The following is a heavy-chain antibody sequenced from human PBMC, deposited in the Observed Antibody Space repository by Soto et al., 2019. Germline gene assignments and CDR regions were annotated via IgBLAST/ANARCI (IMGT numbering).Heavy chain of an antibody. J-gene: IGHJ3*02. CDR2: IIPIFGTA. V-gene: IGHV1-69*06. CDR3: ARDRFVGATYDDFDI. CDR1: GGTFSSYA. Sequence: QVQLVQSGAEVKKPGSSVKVSCKASGGTFSSYAISWVRQAPGHGLEWMGGIIPIFGTANDAQKFQGRVTITADKSASTAYMELSSLRSEDTAVDCCARDRFVGATYDDFDIWGQGTMVTVSS. D-gene: IGHD1-26*01.